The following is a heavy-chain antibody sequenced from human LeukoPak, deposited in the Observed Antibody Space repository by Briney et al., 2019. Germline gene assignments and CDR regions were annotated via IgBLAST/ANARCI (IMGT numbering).Heavy chain of an antibody. J-gene: IGHJ6*02. CDR3: ARAGDSSGYYYGNYYYYGMDV. D-gene: IGHD3-22*01. V-gene: IGHV4-61*08. Sequence: SETLSLTCTVSGDSLRRGEFYWSWIRQPPGKGLEWIGYIYYSGSTNYNPSLKSRVTISVDTSKNQFSLKLSSVIAADTAVYYCARAGDSSGYYYGNYYYYGMDVWGQGTTVTVSS. CDR1: GDSLRRGEFY. CDR2: IYYSGST.